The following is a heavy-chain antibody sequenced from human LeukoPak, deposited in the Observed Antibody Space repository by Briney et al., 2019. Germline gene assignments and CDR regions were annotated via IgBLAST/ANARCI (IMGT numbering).Heavy chain of an antibody. V-gene: IGHV3-48*03. CDR1: GFIFSNYE. Sequence: GGSLRLSCAASGFIFSNYEMNWVRQTPGKGLEWVSYISSNDVTIYYADSVKGRFTISRDNAKNSLYLQMNSLRAEDTAVYYCASSTVTTWATAFDIWGQGTMVTVSS. D-gene: IGHD4-17*01. CDR2: ISSNDVTI. J-gene: IGHJ3*02. CDR3: ASSTVTTWATAFDI.